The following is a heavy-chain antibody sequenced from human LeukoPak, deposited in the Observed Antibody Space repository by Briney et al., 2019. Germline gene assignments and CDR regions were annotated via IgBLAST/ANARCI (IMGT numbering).Heavy chain of an antibody. V-gene: IGHV4-34*01. CDR3: ARWRNWGYYFDY. J-gene: IGHJ4*02. CDR2: INHSGST. Sequence: KPSETLSLTCAVYGGSFSDYYWSWIRQPPGKGLEWIGEINHSGSTNYNPSLKSRVTISVDTSKNQFSLKLSSVTAADTAVYYCARWRNWGYYFDYWGQGTLVTVSS. CDR1: GGSFSDYY. D-gene: IGHD7-27*01.